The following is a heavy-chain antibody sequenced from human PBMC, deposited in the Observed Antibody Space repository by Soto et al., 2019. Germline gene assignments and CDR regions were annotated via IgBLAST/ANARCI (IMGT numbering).Heavy chain of an antibody. V-gene: IGHV3-23*01. D-gene: IGHD3-3*01. CDR3: AKIALVGSFGFGLARHY. Sequence: PGGSLRLSCAASGFTFSSYAMSWVRQAPGKGLEWVSAISGSGGSTYYADSVKGRFITSRDNSKNTLYLLMNRLRTEDIGIYYCAKIALVGSFGFGLARHYWGQGILVTVSS. CDR2: ISGSGGST. CDR1: GFTFSSYA. J-gene: IGHJ4*02.